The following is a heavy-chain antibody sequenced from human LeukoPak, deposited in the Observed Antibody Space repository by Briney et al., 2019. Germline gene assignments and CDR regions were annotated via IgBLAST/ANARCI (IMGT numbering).Heavy chain of an antibody. CDR3: SRSSGWLSVY. V-gene: IGHV3-49*03. Sequence: GGSLRPSCTASGFTFGVYLMSWFSQAPGKGREWRGFISGGTTEYAASVKGRFTISRDDSTSIAYLRMNSLTTEDTAVYYCSRSSGWLSVYWGQGTLVTVSS. J-gene: IGHJ4*02. CDR1: GFTFGVYL. CDR2: ISGGTT. D-gene: IGHD6-19*01.